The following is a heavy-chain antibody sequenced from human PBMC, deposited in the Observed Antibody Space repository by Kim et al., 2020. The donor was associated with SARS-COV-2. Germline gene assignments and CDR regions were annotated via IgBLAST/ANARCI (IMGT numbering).Heavy chain of an antibody. D-gene: IGHD6-13*01. Sequence: GGSLRLSCAASGFTFSSYGMHWVRQAPGKGLEWVAVIWYDGSNKYYADSVKGRFTISRDNSKNTLYLQMNSLRAEDTAVYYCAREGRAPLAYSSSWYYYFDYWGQGTLVTVSS. CDR2: IWYDGSNK. J-gene: IGHJ4*02. CDR3: AREGRAPLAYSSSWYYYFDY. CDR1: GFTFSSYG. V-gene: IGHV3-33*01.